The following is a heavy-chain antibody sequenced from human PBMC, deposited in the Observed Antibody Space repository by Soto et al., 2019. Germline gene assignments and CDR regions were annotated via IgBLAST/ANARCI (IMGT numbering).Heavy chain of an antibody. D-gene: IGHD1-26*01. CDR1: GFTFSTSA. CDR3: AARRSGLYAMDV. CDR2: IVGGSGNT. J-gene: IGHJ6*02. V-gene: IGHV1-58*01. Sequence: SVKVSCKASGFTFSTSAVQWVRQARGQRPEWMGWIVGGSGNTNYAQNSQERVIITRDMSTSTVYMELSSLRSDDTAVYFCAARRSGLYAMDVWGQGTTVTVSS.